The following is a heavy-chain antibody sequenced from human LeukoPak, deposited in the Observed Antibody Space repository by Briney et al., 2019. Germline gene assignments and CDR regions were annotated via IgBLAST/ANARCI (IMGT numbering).Heavy chain of an antibody. V-gene: IGHV3-23*01. CDR1: GFTFSSYA. Sequence: GGSLRLSCAASGFTFSSYAMSWVRQAPGKGLEWVSAISGSGGSTYYADSAKGRFTISRDNSKNTLYLQMNSLRAEDTAVYYCAKDPYYDYVWGSLWGYYFDYWGQGTLVTVSS. CDR2: ISGSGGST. CDR3: AKDPYYDYVWGSLWGYYFDY. D-gene: IGHD3-16*01. J-gene: IGHJ4*02.